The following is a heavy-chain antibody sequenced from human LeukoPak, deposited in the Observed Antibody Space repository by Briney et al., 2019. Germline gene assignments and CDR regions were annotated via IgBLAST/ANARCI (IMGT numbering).Heavy chain of an antibody. CDR1: GGTFSSYA. J-gene: IGHJ4*02. Sequence: GASVKVSCKASGGTFSSYAISWVRQAPGQGLEWMGRIIPILGIANYAQKFQGRVTITADKSTSTAYMELSSLRSEDTAVYYCARKHRSYCSGGSCYSPSLGYWGQGTLVTVSS. V-gene: IGHV1-69*04. CDR2: IIPILGIA. D-gene: IGHD2-15*01. CDR3: ARKHRSYCSGGSCYSPSLGY.